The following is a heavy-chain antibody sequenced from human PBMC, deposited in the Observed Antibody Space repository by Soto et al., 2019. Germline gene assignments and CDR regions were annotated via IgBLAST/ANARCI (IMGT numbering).Heavy chain of an antibody. V-gene: IGHV1-69*01. CDR2: IIPIFGTA. CDR1: GGTFSSYA. D-gene: IGHD1-26*01. J-gene: IGHJ6*02. CDR3: AGGEVGATTNIYYCGMDV. Sequence: QVQLVQSGAEVQKPGSSVKVSCKASGGTFSSYAISWVRQAPGQGLEWMGGIIPIFGTANYAQKFQGRVTITADDSTSTAYMELSSLRSEDTAVYYCAGGEVGATTNIYYCGMDVWGQGTTVTVSS.